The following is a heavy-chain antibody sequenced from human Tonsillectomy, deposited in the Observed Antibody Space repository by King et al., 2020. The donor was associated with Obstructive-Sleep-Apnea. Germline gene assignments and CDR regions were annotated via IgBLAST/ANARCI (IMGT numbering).Heavy chain of an antibody. V-gene: IGHV3-23*04. D-gene: IGHD3-10*01. CDR3: AKDYAGILGAFTTPYEPYYFDY. CDR1: GFTFSSYA. Sequence: VQLVESGGGLVQPGGSLRLSCAASGFTFSSYAMSWVRQAPGKGLEWVSAISGSGGSTYYADSVKGRFTISRDNSKNTLYLQMNSLRAEDTAVYYCAKDYAGILGAFTTPYEPYYFDYWGQGTLVTVSS. J-gene: IGHJ4*02. CDR2: ISGSGGST.